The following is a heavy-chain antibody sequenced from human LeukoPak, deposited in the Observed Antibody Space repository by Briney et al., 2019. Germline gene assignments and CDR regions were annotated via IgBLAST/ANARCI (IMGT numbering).Heavy chain of an antibody. Sequence: GGSLRLSCAASGFDFSSYGMHWVRQAPGKGLEWVAYIKEDGGEKYYVDSAKGRFTISRDSAKNSLYLQMNSLRAEDTAVYYCATVVPYYYYMDVWGKGTTVTVSS. CDR1: GFDFSSYG. V-gene: IGHV3-7*01. J-gene: IGHJ6*03. CDR2: IKEDGGEK. D-gene: IGHD2-21*01. CDR3: ATVVPYYYYMDV.